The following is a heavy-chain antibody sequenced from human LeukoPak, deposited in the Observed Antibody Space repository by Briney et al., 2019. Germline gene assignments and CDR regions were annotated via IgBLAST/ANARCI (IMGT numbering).Heavy chain of an antibody. Sequence: GGSLRLSCAASGFTFSSYWMSWVRQAPGKGLEWVANIKQDGSEKYYVDSVKGRFTISGDNAKNSLYLQMNSLRAEDTAVYYCARGGVATIHYYYGMDVWGKGTTVTVSS. CDR1: GFTFSSYW. J-gene: IGHJ6*04. V-gene: IGHV3-7*03. CDR2: IKQDGSEK. CDR3: ARGGVATIHYYYGMDV. D-gene: IGHD5-12*01.